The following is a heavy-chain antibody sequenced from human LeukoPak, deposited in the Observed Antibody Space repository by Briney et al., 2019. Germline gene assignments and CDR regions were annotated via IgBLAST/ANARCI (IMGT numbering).Heavy chain of an antibody. J-gene: IGHJ3*02. D-gene: IGHD3-9*01. V-gene: IGHV4-39*07. CDR1: GGSISSSTYY. Sequence: PSETLSLTCTVSGGSISSSTYYWGWIRQPPGKGLEWIGSIYYSGSTYYNPSLKSRVTISVDTSKNQFSLKLSSVTAADTAVYYCARAYYDILTGSNFDIWGQGTMVTVSS. CDR2: IYYSGST. CDR3: ARAYYDILTGSNFDI.